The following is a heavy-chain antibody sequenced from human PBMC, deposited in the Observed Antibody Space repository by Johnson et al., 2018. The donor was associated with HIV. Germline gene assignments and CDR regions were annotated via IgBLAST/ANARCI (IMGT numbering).Heavy chain of an antibody. Sequence: EVQLVESGGGLVQPGRSLRLSCAASGFTFDDYAMHWVRQAPGKGLEWVSGISWNSGSIGYADSVKGRFTISRDNAKNSLYLQMNSLRAEDTAVYYCARGTLAAFDIWGQGTMVTVSS. V-gene: IGHV3-9*01. CDR3: ARGTLAAFDI. CDR1: GFTFDDYA. CDR2: ISWNSGSI. J-gene: IGHJ3*02.